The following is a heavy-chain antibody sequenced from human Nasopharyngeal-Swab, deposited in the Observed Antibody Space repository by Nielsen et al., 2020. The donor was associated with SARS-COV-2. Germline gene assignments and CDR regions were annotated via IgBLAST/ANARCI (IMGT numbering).Heavy chain of an antibody. V-gene: IGHV4-39*01. CDR3: ARWGYSSTADY. CDR1: GGSISSSSYY. J-gene: IGHJ4*02. Sequence: SETLSLTCPVSGGSISSSSYYWGWIRQPPGKGLEWIGSIYYSGSTYYNPPLKSRVTISLDTSKNQFSLKLCPVTAADTAVYYCARWGYSSTADYWGQGTLVTVSS. CDR2: IYYSGST. D-gene: IGHD6-13*01.